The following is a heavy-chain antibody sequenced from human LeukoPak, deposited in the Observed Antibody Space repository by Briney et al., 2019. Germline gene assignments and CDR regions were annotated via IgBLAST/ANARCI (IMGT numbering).Heavy chain of an antibody. D-gene: IGHD2-8*02. Sequence: SETLSLTCTVSGGSISSGDYYWSWTRQPPGKGLEWIGYIYYSGSTYYNPSLKSRVTISVDTSKNQFSLKLSSVTAADTAVYYCARVSPRLVGYYYYGMDVWGQGTTVTVSS. V-gene: IGHV4-30-4*01. J-gene: IGHJ6*02. CDR3: ARVSPRLVGYYYYGMDV. CDR2: IYYSGST. CDR1: GGSISSGDYY.